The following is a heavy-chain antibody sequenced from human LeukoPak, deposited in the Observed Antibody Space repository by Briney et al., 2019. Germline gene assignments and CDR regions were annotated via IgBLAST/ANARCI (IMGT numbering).Heavy chain of an antibody. D-gene: IGHD2-15*01. Sequence: SETLPLTCTVSGGSISSHYCSWIRQPPGKGLEWIGYIYYSGSTNYNPSLRSRVTISVDTSKNQFSLKLSSVTAADTAVYYCARGVVVAATIWFDPWGQGTLVTVSS. CDR1: GGSISSHY. CDR2: IYYSGST. V-gene: IGHV4-59*11. CDR3: ARGVVVAATIWFDP. J-gene: IGHJ5*02.